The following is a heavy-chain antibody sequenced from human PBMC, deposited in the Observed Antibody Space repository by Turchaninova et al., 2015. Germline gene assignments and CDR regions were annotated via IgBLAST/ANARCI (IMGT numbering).Heavy chain of an antibody. D-gene: IGHD5-18*01. V-gene: IGHV4-59*12. CDR1: VGTIRNYY. J-gene: IGHJ4*02. CDR3: ARGGRGYSYGLHDY. CDR2: IYYSGSA. Sequence: QVQLQESDPGRVTTSETLSPTVSAPVGTIRNYYWGWVRQSPGKGLEWIGYIYYSGSATYNPALKSRVTLSVDTSKNQFSLKVSSVTAADTAVYYCARGGRGYSYGLHDYWGQGTLVTVSS.